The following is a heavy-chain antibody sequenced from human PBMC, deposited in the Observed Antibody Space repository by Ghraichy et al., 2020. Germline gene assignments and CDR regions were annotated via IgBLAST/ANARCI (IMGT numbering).Heavy chain of an antibody. CDR1: GGSISSYY. Sequence: SQTLSLTCTVSGGSISSYYWSWIRQPPGKGLEWIGYIYYSGSTNYNPSLKSRVTISVDTSKNQFSLKLSSVTAADTAVYYCARQGWELLEGLDYWGQGTLVTVSS. CDR2: IYYSGST. D-gene: IGHD1-26*01. J-gene: IGHJ4*02. V-gene: IGHV4-59*08. CDR3: ARQGWELLEGLDY.